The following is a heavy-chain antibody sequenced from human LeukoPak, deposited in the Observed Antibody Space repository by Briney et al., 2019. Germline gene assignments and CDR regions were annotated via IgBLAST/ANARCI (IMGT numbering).Heavy chain of an antibody. CDR2: IYYSGST. D-gene: IGHD2-2*01. CDR3: ASLPYCSSTSCPIPI. J-gene: IGHJ4*02. CDR1: GGSFSSYY. V-gene: IGHV4-59*08. Sequence: SETLSLTCAVYGGSFSSYYWSWIRQPPGKGLEWIGYIYYSGSTNYNPSLKSRVTISVDTSKNQFSLKLSSVTAADTAVYYCASLPYCSSTSCPIPIWGQGTLVTVSS.